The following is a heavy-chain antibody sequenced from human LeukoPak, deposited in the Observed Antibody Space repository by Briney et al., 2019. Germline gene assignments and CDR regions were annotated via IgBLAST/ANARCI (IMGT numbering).Heavy chain of an antibody. V-gene: IGHV3-7*01. CDR2: KKQDGSEK. CDR3: ARLIAAAGNDWFDP. J-gene: IGHJ5*02. D-gene: IGHD6-13*01. CDR1: GFTFSSYW. Sequence: GGSLRLSCAASGFTFSSYWMSWVRQAPGKGLEWVANKKQDGSEKYYVDSVKGRFTISRDNAKNSLYLQMNSLRAEDTAVYYCARLIAAAGNDWFDPWGQGTLVTVSS.